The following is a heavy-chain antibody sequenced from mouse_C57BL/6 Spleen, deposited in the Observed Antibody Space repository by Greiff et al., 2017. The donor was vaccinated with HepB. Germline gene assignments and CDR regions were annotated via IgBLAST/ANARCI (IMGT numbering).Heavy chain of an antibody. CDR3: ARDYSNYVYFDY. Sequence: EVKLMESGGDLVKPGGSLKLSCAASGFTFSSYGMSWVRQTPDKRLEWVATISSGGSYTYYPDSVKGRFTISRDNAKNTLYLQMSSLKSEDTAMYYCARDYSNYVYFDYWGQGTTLTVSS. CDR1: GFTFSSYG. V-gene: IGHV5-6*01. CDR2: ISSGGSYT. J-gene: IGHJ2*01. D-gene: IGHD2-5*01.